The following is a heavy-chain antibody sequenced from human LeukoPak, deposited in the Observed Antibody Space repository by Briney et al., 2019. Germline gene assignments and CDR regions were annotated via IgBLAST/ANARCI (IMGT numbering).Heavy chain of an antibody. CDR2: IYYSGST. Sequence: SETLSLTCTVSGGSISSSSYYWGWIRQPPGKGLEWIGSIYYSGSTNYNPSLKSRVTISVDTSKNQFSLKLSSVTAADTAVYYCARGQWRYSYGSYMDVWGKGTTVTVSS. J-gene: IGHJ6*03. CDR3: ARGQWRYSYGSYMDV. CDR1: GGSISSSSYY. D-gene: IGHD5-18*01. V-gene: IGHV4-39*07.